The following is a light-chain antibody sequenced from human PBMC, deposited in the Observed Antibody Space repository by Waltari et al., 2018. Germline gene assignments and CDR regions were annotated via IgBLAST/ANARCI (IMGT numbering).Light chain of an antibody. CDR1: GGSIAGPD. V-gene: IGLV6-57*03. J-gene: IGLJ3*02. CDR3: QTYDTTNIGV. CDR2: EEN. Sequence: NFILTQPHAVSESPGKTVTISCTRSGGSIAGPDVQWYKQRPGSAPTVVIYEENQRLSGVSDRVSGSIDFSSNSASLTISGLTPEDEADYYCQTYDTTNIGVFGGGTKLTV.